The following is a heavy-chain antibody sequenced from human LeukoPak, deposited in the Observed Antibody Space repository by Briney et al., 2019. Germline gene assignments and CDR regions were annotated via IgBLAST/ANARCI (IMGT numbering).Heavy chain of an antibody. J-gene: IGHJ4*02. CDR3: AGGMYNDDWFPPGY. CDR2: IYTTGST. CDR1: GDSITNYH. Sequence: SETLSLTCTVSGDSITNYHWSWIRQTAGKGLEWIGRIYTTGSTTYNPSLKGRVTMSTDTSKNQISLNLRSATAADTAVYYCAGGMYNDDWFPPGYWGQGTLVTVSS. D-gene: IGHD3-9*01. V-gene: IGHV4-4*07.